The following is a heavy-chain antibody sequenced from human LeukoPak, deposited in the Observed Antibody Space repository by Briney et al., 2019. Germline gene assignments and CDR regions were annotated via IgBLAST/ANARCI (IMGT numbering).Heavy chain of an antibody. Sequence: GASVKVSCKASGYTFTNYGISWVRQAPGQGLEWMGWISGYNGNTNYAQKLQGRVTMTTDTSTSTAYMELRSLRSDDTAVYYCARRAAVVGPLHYFDNWGQGTLITVSS. J-gene: IGHJ4*02. CDR1: GYTFTNYG. CDR3: ARRAAVVGPLHYFDN. CDR2: ISGYNGNT. V-gene: IGHV1-18*01. D-gene: IGHD6-19*01.